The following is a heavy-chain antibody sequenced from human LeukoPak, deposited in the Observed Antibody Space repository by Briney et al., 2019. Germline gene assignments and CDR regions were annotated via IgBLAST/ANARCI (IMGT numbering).Heavy chain of an antibody. D-gene: IGHD5-12*01. Sequence: SVKVSCKASGGTFISYAISWVRQAPGQGREWMGGIIPIFGTANYAQKFQGRVTITADESTSTAYMELSSLRSEHTAVYYCARTSRGGYSGYDPNFDYWGQGTLVTVSS. CDR1: GGTFISYA. CDR3: ARTSRGGYSGYDPNFDY. V-gene: IGHV1-69*13. J-gene: IGHJ4*02. CDR2: IIPIFGTA.